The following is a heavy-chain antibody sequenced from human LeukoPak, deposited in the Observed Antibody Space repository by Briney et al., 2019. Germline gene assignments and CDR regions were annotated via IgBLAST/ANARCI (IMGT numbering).Heavy chain of an antibody. D-gene: IGHD3-9*01. Sequence: GASVKVSCKASGYTFTSYGINWVRQAPGQGLEWMGWISAYNGNTNYAQKVQGRVIMTTDTSTSTAYMELRSLRFDDTAIYYCAKDWHILTGRNCFDPWGQGTLVTVSS. CDR2: ISAYNGNT. CDR1: GYTFTSYG. CDR3: AKDWHILTGRNCFDP. J-gene: IGHJ5*02. V-gene: IGHV1-18*01.